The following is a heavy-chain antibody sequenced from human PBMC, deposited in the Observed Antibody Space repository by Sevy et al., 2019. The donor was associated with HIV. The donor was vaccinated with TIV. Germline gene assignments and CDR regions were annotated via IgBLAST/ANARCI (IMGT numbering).Heavy chain of an antibody. J-gene: IGHJ6*02. CDR2: ISGPGSLT. Sequence: GGSLRLSCSASGFTFRTYAMTWVRQAPGKGLEWVSSISGPGSLTLYADSAKGRFTISRDNSKNTLFLQLNSLRAEDTAVYYCAKVLARGVAVAGSAWGMDVWGQGTTVTVSS. V-gene: IGHV3-23*01. CDR3: AKVLARGVAVAGSAWGMDV. D-gene: IGHD6-19*01. CDR1: GFTFRTYA.